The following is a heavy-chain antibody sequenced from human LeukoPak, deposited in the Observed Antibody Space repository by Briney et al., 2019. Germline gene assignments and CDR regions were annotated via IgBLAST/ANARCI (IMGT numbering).Heavy chain of an antibody. CDR1: GGSFSGYY. CDR3: ARTPYGDPYYFDY. CDR2: INHSGST. D-gene: IGHD4-17*01. J-gene: IGHJ4*02. V-gene: IGHV4-34*01. Sequence: SETLSLTCAVYGGSFSGYYWSWIRQPPGKGLEWIGEINHSGSTNYNPSLKSRVTISVDTSKNQFSLKLSSATAADTAVYYCARTPYGDPYYFDYWGQGTLVTVSS.